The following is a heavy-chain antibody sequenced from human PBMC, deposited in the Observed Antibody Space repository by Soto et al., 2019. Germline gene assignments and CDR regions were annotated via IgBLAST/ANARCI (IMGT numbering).Heavy chain of an antibody. V-gene: IGHV1-24*01. CDR1: GYTLTELS. CDR2: FDPEDGET. CDR3: ATDDYYDSSGPNFDY. J-gene: IGHJ4*02. D-gene: IGHD3-22*01. Sequence: ASVKVTCKVSGYTLTELSMQWVRQAPGKGLKWMGGFDPEDGETNYAQKFQGRVNITEDTSTDTADMKKNNQRSEYTAVYYCATDDYYDSSGPNFDYWGQGTLVTVSS.